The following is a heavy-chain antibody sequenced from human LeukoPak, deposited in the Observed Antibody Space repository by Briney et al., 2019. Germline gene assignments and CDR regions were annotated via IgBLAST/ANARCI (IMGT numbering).Heavy chain of an antibody. CDR2: ISSSSSYI. V-gene: IGHV3-21*01. J-gene: IGHJ4*02. CDR3: ARPAFCGGDCPSDY. D-gene: IGHD2-21*02. Sequence: GWSLRLSCAASGFTFSSYIMNWVRQAPGKGLEWVSSISSSSSYIYYADSVKGRFTISRDNAKNSLYLQMNSLRAEDTAVYYCARPAFCGGDCPSDYWGQGTLVTVSS. CDR1: GFTFSSYI.